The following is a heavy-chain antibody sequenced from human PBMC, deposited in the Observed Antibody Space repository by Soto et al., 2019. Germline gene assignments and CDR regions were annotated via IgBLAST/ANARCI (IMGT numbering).Heavy chain of an antibody. V-gene: IGHV4-39*01. CDR1: GGSISSSSYY. CDR3: ARIVSSSSNYYYGMDV. CDR2: IYYSGST. Sequence: QLQLQESGPGLVKPSETLSLTCTVSGGSISSSSYYWGWIRQPPGKGLEWIGSIYYSGSTYSNPSLKSRVTISVDTSKNQFSLKLSSVTAADTAVYYCARIVSSSSNYYYGMDVWGQGTTFTVS. J-gene: IGHJ6*02. D-gene: IGHD6-6*01.